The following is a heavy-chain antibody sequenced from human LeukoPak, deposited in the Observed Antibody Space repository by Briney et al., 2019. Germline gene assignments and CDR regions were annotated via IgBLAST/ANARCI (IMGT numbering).Heavy chain of an antibody. CDR2: MNPNSGNT. Sequence: ASVKVSCKASGYTFTSYDINWVRQATGQGLEWMGWMNPNSGNTGYAQKFQGRVTMTRNTSISTAYMELSSLRSEDTAVYYCASGYCSSTSCRDYYGMDVWSQGTTVTVSS. J-gene: IGHJ6*02. CDR3: ASGYCSSTSCRDYYGMDV. D-gene: IGHD2-2*01. V-gene: IGHV1-8*01. CDR1: GYTFTSYD.